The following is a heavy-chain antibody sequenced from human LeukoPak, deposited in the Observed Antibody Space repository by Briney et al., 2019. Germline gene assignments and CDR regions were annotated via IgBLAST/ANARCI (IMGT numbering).Heavy chain of an antibody. CDR1: GFTFTNYW. CDR2: IKEDGSEK. D-gene: IGHD3-10*01. V-gene: IGHV3-7*01. J-gene: IGHJ6*02. Sequence: GGSLRLSCAASGFTFTNYWMSRVRQAPGKGLEWVANIKEDGSEKYYADSVKGRFTISRDDTKNSLYLEINSLTVEDTAVYYCVRGWFLSVWSYHWDVWGQGTTVTVSS. CDR3: VRGWFLSVWSYHWDV.